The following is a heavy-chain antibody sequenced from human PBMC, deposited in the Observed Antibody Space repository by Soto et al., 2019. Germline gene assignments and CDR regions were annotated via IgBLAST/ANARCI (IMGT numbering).Heavy chain of an antibody. CDR2: TYYRSRWYN. V-gene: IGHV6-1*01. Sequence: QVQLQESGPGLVKPSQTLSVTCAISGDSVSSNSAAWNWIRLSPSRGLEWLARTYYRSRWYNDYAVHVRSRITVNADTSKNQFSLQLTSVTPEDTAIYYCAGTTSHHWLYMDVWGRGTTVTVSS. CDR3: AGTTSHHWLYMDV. J-gene: IGHJ6*03. CDR1: GDSVSSNSAA. D-gene: IGHD1-1*01.